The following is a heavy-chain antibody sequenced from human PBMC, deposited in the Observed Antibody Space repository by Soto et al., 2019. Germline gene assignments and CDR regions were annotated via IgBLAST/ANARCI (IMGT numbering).Heavy chain of an antibody. CDR3: ATQITAGGGG. Sequence: QAGGSLRLSCAASGFTFSSYWLHWVCQAPGEGLVWVSRINSDGSSTRYADSVKGRFTISRDNAKNTLYLQMNNLRAEDTAVYYCATQITAGGGGWGQGTLVTVSS. V-gene: IGHV3-74*01. J-gene: IGHJ4*02. CDR2: INSDGSST. CDR1: GFTFSSYW. D-gene: IGHD6-13*01.